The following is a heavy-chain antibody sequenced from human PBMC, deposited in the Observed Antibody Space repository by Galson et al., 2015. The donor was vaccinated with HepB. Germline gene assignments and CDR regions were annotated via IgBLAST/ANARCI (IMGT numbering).Heavy chain of an antibody. J-gene: IGHJ4*02. CDR1: GYTFSTYY. CDR2: INPSGGST. Sequence: SVKVSCKASGYTFSTYYIHWVRQAPGQGLEWMGMINPSGGSTSYALKFQGRVTMTRDTSTSTVYMEVSSLRFDDTAVYYCARSGIQLWPPLGYFDYWGQGTLVTVSS. D-gene: IGHD5-18*01. CDR3: ARSGIQLWPPLGYFDY. V-gene: IGHV1-46*01.